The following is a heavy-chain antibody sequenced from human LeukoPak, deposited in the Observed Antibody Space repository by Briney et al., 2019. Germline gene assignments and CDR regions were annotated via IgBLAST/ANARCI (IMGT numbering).Heavy chain of an antibody. D-gene: IGHD1-14*01. CDR3: ASGRSVDQYYFDY. J-gene: IGHJ4*02. Sequence: GGSLRLSCAASGFTFSSYAMSWVRQAPGEGLEWVSAISGGGGSTYYADSVRGRFTISRDNSKNTLYLQMNSLRAEDTAIYYSASGRSVDQYYFDYWGQGTLVTVSS. V-gene: IGHV3-23*01. CDR2: ISGGGGST. CDR1: GFTFSSYA.